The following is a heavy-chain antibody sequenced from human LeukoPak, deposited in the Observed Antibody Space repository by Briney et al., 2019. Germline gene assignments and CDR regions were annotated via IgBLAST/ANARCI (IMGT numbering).Heavy chain of an antibody. D-gene: IGHD3-3*01. V-gene: IGHV1-18*01. J-gene: IGHJ4*02. CDR1: GYTFTSYG. CDR2: ISAYNGNT. CDR3: ARSGYDFWSGYSSLYYFDY. Sequence: ASVKVSCKASGYTFTSYGISWVRQAPGQGLEWIGWISAYNGNTNYAQKLQGRVTMTTDTSTSTAYMELRSLRSDDTAVYYCARSGYDFWSGYSSLYYFDYWGQGTLVTVSS.